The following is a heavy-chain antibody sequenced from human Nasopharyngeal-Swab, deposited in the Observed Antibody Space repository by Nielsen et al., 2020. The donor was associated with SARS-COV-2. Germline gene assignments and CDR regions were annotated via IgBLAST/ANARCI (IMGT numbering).Heavy chain of an antibody. J-gene: IGHJ3*02. Sequence: SVKVSCKTSGGTFSSYGISWVRQAPGEGLEWMGGIIPVLPITRYAQKFRDRVTITADTSTSTAYMELSSLRSEDTAVYYCARDSSHRYDYVWGSQLLDAFDIWGQGTMVTVSS. CDR2: IIPVLPIT. V-gene: IGHV1-69*10. CDR3: ARDSSHRYDYVWGSQLLDAFDI. CDR1: GGTFSSYG. D-gene: IGHD3-16*01.